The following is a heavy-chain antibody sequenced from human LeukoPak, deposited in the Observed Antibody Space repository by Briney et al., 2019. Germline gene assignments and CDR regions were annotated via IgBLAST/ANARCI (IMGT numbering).Heavy chain of an antibody. CDR1: GYTFTSYY. CDR2: INPSGGST. Sequence: ASVKVSCKASGYTFTSYYMHWVRQAPGQGLGWMGIINPSGGSTSYAQKFQGRVTMTRDTSTSTVYMELSSLRSEDTAVYYCAREPPYCSSTSCYYYYGMDVWGQGTTVTVSS. J-gene: IGHJ6*02. D-gene: IGHD2-2*01. CDR3: AREPPYCSSTSCYYYYGMDV. V-gene: IGHV1-46*01.